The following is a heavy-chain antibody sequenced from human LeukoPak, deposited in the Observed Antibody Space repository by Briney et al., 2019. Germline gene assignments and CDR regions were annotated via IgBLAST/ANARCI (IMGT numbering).Heavy chain of an antibody. V-gene: IGHV3-74*01. J-gene: IGHJ3*02. CDR1: GFTFSSYW. D-gene: IGHD1-26*01. CDR2: INSDGSST. CDR3: ARVPKWELLDAFDI. Sequence: GGSLRLSCAASGFTFSSYWMHWVRQAPGKGLVWVSRINSDGSSTSYADSVKGRFTVSRDNPKNTLYLQMNSLRAEDTAVYYCARVPKWELLDAFDIWGQGTMVTVSS.